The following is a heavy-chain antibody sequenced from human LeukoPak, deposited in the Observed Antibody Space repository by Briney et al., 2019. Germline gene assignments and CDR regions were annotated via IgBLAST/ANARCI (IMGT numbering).Heavy chain of an antibody. V-gene: IGHV4-4*02. Sequence: SETLSLTCGVSGGSITSTNWWSWVRPPPGQGLEWIGEVSLSGLTNYNPSLSSRVIMALDTSKNHLSLNLTSVTAADPAVYYCSRENGAFSPFGYWGQGTLVTVPS. CDR2: VSLSGLT. CDR1: GGSITSTNW. CDR3: SRENGAFSPFGY. D-gene: IGHD2-8*01. J-gene: IGHJ4*02.